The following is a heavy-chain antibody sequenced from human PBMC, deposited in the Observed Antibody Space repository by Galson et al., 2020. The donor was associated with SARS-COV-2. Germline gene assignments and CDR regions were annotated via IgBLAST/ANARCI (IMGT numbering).Heavy chain of an antibody. V-gene: IGHV1-18*04. CDR2: ISAYNGNT. D-gene: IGHD2-15*01. J-gene: IGHJ6*02. CDR3: ARDRVVVVAANTLNYYYYGMDV. Sequence: ASVKVSCKASGYTFTSYGISWVRQAPGQGLEWMGWISAYNGNTNYAQKLQGRVTMTTDTSTSTAYMELSSLRSDDTAVYYCARDRVVVVAANTLNYYYYGMDVWGQGTTVTVSS. CDR1: GYTFTSYG.